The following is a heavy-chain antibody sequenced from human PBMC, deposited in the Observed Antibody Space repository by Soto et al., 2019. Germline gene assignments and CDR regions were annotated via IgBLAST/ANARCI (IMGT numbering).Heavy chain of an antibody. V-gene: IGHV1-2*02. CDR1: GYTFTGYY. CDR2: INPNSGGT. D-gene: IGHD5-12*01. J-gene: IGHJ6*02. CDR3: ARVSLKRWLRDTDYYYYYGMDV. Sequence: GASVKVSCKASGYTFTGYYMHWVRQAPGQGLEWMGWINPNSGGTNYAQKFQGRVTMTRDTSISTAYMELSRLRSDDTAVYYCARVSLKRWLRDTDYYYYYGMDVWGQGTTVTVSS.